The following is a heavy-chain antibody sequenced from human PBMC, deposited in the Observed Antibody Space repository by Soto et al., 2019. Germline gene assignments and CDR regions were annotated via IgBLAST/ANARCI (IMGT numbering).Heavy chain of an antibody. J-gene: IGHJ3*02. CDR1: GFTFSGYS. CDR3: VRDLVPQYCSADSCNLGAFDI. Sequence: EVQLVESGGDLVQPGGSLRLSCAASGFTFSGYSMDWVRQAPGKGLEWVSYISSRSSTIYYADSVKGRFTISRDNAKNSLDLQMNSLRAEDTAVYYCVRDLVPQYCSADSCNLGAFDIWGQGTMVTVSS. D-gene: IGHD2-15*01. CDR2: ISSRSSTI. V-gene: IGHV3-48*01.